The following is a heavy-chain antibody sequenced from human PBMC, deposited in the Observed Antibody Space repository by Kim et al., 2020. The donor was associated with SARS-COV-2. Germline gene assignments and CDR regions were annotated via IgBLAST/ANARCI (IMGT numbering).Heavy chain of an antibody. J-gene: IGHJ3*02. V-gene: IGHV3-23*01. D-gene: IGHD3-10*01. CDR3: AKGGVRSGLDI. CDR2: T. Sequence: TYSADAVKGQFTISRDNSRKTLFLQMNSLRAEDTAVYYCAKGGVRSGLDIWGQGTMVTVSS.